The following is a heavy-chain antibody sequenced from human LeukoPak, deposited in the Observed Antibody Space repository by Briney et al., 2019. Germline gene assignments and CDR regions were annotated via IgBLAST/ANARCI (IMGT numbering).Heavy chain of an antibody. CDR1: GFTFNDYG. Sequence: GGSLRLSCAASGFTFNDYGMSWVRQAPGRGLEWVSGINWNGGSTAYADSVRGRFTISRDNAKNSLYLQMNSLRAEDTAFYYCAREGDDYYDSSGYYSYFDYWGQGTLVTVSS. J-gene: IGHJ4*02. CDR3: AREGDDYYDSSGYYSYFDY. V-gene: IGHV3-20*04. D-gene: IGHD3-22*01. CDR2: INWNGGST.